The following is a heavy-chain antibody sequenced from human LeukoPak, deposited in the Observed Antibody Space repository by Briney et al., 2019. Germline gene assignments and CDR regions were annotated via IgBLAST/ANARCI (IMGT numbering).Heavy chain of an antibody. CDR1: GFTFSSYA. V-gene: IGHV3-23*01. CDR2: ISVIGGST. D-gene: IGHD2-2*01. J-gene: IGHJ4*02. Sequence: GGSPRLSCAASGFTFSSYAMSWVRQAPGKGLDWVSAISVIGGSTYYADSVKGRFTIPRDNCKNTLYLQMNSLRAEDTAVYYCAKQRALYCSSTSCYPKYYFDYWGQGTLVTVSS. CDR3: AKQRALYCSSTSCYPKYYFDY.